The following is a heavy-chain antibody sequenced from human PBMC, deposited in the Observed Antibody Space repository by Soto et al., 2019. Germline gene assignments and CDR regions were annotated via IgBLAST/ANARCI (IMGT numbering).Heavy chain of an antibody. J-gene: IGHJ6*02. CDR1: GFTFSSYA. Sequence: EVQLLESGGGLVQPGGSLRLSCAASGFTFSSYAMSWVRQAPGKGLEWVSAISGSGGSTYYADSVKGRFTISRDNSKNTLYLQMNSLRAEDTAVYYCAKYSSVWYGYYYGMDVWGQGTTVTVSS. CDR3: AKYSSVWYGYYYGMDV. D-gene: IGHD6-19*01. CDR2: ISGSGGST. V-gene: IGHV3-23*01.